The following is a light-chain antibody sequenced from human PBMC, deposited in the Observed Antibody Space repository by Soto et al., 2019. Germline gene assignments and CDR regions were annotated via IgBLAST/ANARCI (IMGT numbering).Light chain of an antibody. CDR1: SSDIGGYNY. J-gene: IGLJ1*01. CDR3: CSFTSGNTAYV. Sequence: QSVLTQPGSVSGSPGQSITISCTGTSSDIGGYNYVSWYQQHPGKAPKLMIYEVTNRPSGVSTRFSGSKSGNTASLTISGLQAEDYADYYCCSFTSGNTAYVFGTGTKLTVL. CDR2: EVT. V-gene: IGLV2-14*01.